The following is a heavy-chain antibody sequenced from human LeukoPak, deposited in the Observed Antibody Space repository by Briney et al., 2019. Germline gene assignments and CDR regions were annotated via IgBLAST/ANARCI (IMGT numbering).Heavy chain of an antibody. CDR1: GYTFTSYG. D-gene: IGHD3-22*01. V-gene: IGHV1-18*01. Sequence: GASVKVSCKASGYTFTSYGISWVRQAPGQGLEWMGWISAYNGNTNYAQKLQGRVTMTTDTSTSTAYMELRSLRSDDTAVYYCARGKSITMIVVAASAAFDIWGKGTMVTVSS. CDR3: ARGKSITMIVVAASAAFDI. J-gene: IGHJ3*02. CDR2: ISAYNGNT.